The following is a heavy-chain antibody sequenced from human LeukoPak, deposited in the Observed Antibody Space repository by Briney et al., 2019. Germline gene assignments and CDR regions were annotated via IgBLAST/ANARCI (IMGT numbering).Heavy chain of an antibody. D-gene: IGHD4-17*01. V-gene: IGHV3-30*09. CDR1: GFTFSSYT. CDR2: ISFDGSNK. Sequence: GGSLRLSCAASGFTFSSYTIHWVRQPPGKGLEWVAVISFDGSNKYYADSVKGRFAISRDNSKNTLYLQMNSLRAEDTAVYYCARDPYGDYVYAFDIWGQGTMVTVSS. CDR3: ARDPYGDYVYAFDI. J-gene: IGHJ3*02.